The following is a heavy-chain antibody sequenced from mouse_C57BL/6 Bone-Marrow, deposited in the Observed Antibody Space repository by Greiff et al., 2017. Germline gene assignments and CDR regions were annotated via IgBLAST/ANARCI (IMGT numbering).Heavy chain of an antibody. CDR2: IDPETGDT. Sequence: VQLKESGAELVRPGASVKLSCTASGFNIKDDYMHWVQQRPEKGLEWIGWIDPETGDTEYASKFQGKATITADTSSNTAYLQLSSLTSEDTAVYYCTPITTVVVDYWGQGTTLTVSS. CDR1: GFNIKDDY. J-gene: IGHJ2*01. V-gene: IGHV14-4*01. CDR3: TPITTVVVDY. D-gene: IGHD1-1*01.